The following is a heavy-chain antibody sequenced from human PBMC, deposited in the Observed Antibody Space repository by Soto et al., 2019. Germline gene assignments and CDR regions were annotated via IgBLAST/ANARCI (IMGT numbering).Heavy chain of an antibody. V-gene: IGHV3-23*01. CDR3: AIDRYCSSTSCYAGFDY. Sequence: PGGSLRLSCAASGFPFSSYAMTWVRQAPGKGLEWVSAISGSGSSTYYADSVKGRFTISRDSSKNTLYLQMNSLRAEDTAVYYCAIDRYCSSTSCYAGFDYWGQGTLGTVSS. CDR1: GFPFSSYA. CDR2: ISGSGSST. D-gene: IGHD2-2*01. J-gene: IGHJ4*02.